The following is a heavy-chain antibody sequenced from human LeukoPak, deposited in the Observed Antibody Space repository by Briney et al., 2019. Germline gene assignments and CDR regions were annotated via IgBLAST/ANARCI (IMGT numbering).Heavy chain of an antibody. D-gene: IGHD2/OR15-2a*01. CDR3: TKPDLLWVGEDV. CDR2: IKTRNEGGTS. Sequence: PGGSLRLSCAASGFTFSDYGMYWVRQAPGKGLEWVGRIKTRNEGGTSEYAAPVKGRFTISRDDSKNTVHLQMNSLKTEDTGVYYCTKPDLLWVGEDVWGPGTTVTVSS. V-gene: IGHV3-15*01. J-gene: IGHJ6*02. CDR1: GFTFSDYG.